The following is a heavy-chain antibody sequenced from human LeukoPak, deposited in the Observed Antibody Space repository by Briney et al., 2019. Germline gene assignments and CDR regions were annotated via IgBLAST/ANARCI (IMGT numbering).Heavy chain of an antibody. CDR3: ARDMIVVVGYDY. CDR2: ITGSGGTT. Sequence: PGGSLRLSCAASGFTFSSYGMHWVRQAPGKGLEWVSAITGSGGTTYYADSVEGRFTISRDNAKNSLYLQMNSLRAEDTAVYYCARDMIVVVGYDYWGQGTLVTVSS. CDR1: GFTFSSYG. J-gene: IGHJ4*02. V-gene: IGHV3-48*01. D-gene: IGHD3-22*01.